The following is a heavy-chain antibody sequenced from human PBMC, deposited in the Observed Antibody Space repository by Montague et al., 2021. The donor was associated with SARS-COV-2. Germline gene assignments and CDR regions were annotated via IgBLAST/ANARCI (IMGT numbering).Heavy chain of an antibody. V-gene: IGHV4-61*03. CDR1: GVSVSSNNYR. D-gene: IGHD3-16*01. CDR2: IYFNGNT. CDR3: AREVVGVKTNWLDT. Sequence: SETLSLTCSVSGVSVSSNNYRWTWIRRPPGKGLEWIGYIYFNGNTILXPSLEGRVTTSIDTSKNHFSLRLTSVTPADTAVYYCAREVVGVKTNWLDTWGQGTLVTVSS. J-gene: IGHJ5*02.